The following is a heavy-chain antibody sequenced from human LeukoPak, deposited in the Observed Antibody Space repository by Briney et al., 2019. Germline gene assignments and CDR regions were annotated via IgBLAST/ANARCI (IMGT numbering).Heavy chain of an antibody. CDR2: IHYSGST. Sequence: SETLSLTCTVSGDSLSRYYWSWIRQPPGKGLEWIGYIHYSGSTNYNPSLKSRVTISVDTSKNQFSLKLSSVTAADTAVYYCAKYSYGNGWFDPWGQGTLVTVSS. CDR1: GDSLSRYY. D-gene: IGHD5-18*01. J-gene: IGHJ5*02. CDR3: AKYSYGNGWFDP. V-gene: IGHV4-59*01.